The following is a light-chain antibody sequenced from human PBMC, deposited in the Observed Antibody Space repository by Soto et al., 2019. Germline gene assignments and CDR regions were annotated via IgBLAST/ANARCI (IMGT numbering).Light chain of an antibody. CDR2: GAS. CDR3: QQSNNWPRWT. CDR1: QSVSSN. V-gene: IGKV3-15*01. J-gene: IGKJ1*01. Sequence: EIVLTQSPATLSVFPGERATLSGRSSQSVSSNLAWYQQKPGQAPRLLIYGASTRATGIPARFSGSGSGTESTLTISSLQSEDFAVYYCQQSNNWPRWTFGQGTKVDIK.